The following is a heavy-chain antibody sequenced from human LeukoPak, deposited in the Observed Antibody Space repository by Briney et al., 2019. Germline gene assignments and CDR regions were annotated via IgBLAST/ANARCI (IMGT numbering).Heavy chain of an antibody. CDR2: IYSGLST. Sequence: GGSLRLSCAASGFTVSRNYMSWVRQAPGKGLEWVSVIYSGLSTYYADSVKGRFTISRDNSKNTLYLQMNSLRAEDTAVYYCAKDSSSWYSQDWFDPWGQGTLVTVSS. CDR3: AKDSSSWYSQDWFDP. D-gene: IGHD6-13*01. V-gene: IGHV3-53*01. J-gene: IGHJ5*02. CDR1: GFTVSRNY.